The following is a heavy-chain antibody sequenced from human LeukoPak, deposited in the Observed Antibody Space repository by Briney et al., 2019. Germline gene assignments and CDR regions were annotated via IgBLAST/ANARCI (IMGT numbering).Heavy chain of an antibody. Sequence: GASVKVSCTASGYTFTGYYMHWVRQAPGQGLEWMGWINPNSGGTNYAQKFQGRVTMTRDTSISTAYMELSRLRSDDTAVYYCARPDPRRDSSGPMDYYGMDVWGQGTTVTVSS. D-gene: IGHD3-22*01. J-gene: IGHJ6*02. CDR3: ARPDPRRDSSGPMDYYGMDV. CDR2: INPNSGGT. V-gene: IGHV1-2*02. CDR1: GYTFTGYY.